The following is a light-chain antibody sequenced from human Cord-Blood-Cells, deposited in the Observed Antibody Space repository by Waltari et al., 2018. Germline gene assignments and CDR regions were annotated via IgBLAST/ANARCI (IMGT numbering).Light chain of an antibody. CDR1: SSDVGGYNY. CDR2: EVS. Sequence: QSALTQPASVSGSPGQSITISCTGTSSDVGGYNYVSWYQQHPGKAPKLMIYEVSNRPSGFSQRFSGSKSCNTASLTISGLQAEDVAYYYCSSYTSSSTRVFGGGPKLTVL. CDR3: SSYTSSSTRV. J-gene: IGLJ2*01. V-gene: IGLV2-14*01.